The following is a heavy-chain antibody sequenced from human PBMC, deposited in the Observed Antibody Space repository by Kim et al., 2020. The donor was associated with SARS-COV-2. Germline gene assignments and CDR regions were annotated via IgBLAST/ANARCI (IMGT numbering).Heavy chain of an antibody. V-gene: IGHV4-39*01. CDR1: GGSIASTYY. J-gene: IGHJ4*02. Sequence: SETLSLTCTVSGGSIASTYYWGWIRQPPGKGLVGIGSLYYSGDIYYNPSLKSRVTISVDTARNQFSLKLSSVTAADRAVYYCARIGLYGTGILVDYWGQGTLVTVS. D-gene: IGHD3-10*01. CDR2: LYYSGDI. CDR3: ARIGLYGTGILVDY.